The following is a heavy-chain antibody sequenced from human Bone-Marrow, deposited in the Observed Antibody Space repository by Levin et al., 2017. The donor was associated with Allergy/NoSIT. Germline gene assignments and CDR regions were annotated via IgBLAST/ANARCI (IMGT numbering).Heavy chain of an antibody. CDR2: INPVNGNT. CDR1: GYSFTHYA. Sequence: ASVKVSCKASGYSFTHYAIHWVRQAPGQRLEWMGWINPVNGNTKYSQNFQGRVTITKDTSASTVYVELSSLRSEDTAVYFCAREVIPRGSSRQWLPLDWFDPWGQGTLVTVSS. V-gene: IGHV1-3*01. J-gene: IGHJ5*02. CDR3: AREVIPRGSSRQWLPLDWFDP. D-gene: IGHD5-12*01.